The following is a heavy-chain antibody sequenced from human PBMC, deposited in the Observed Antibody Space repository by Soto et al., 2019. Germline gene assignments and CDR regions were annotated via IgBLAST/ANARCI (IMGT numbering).Heavy chain of an antibody. Sequence: XGTLSLTCTVSGGSISRYYWSWIRQPPGKGLEWIGYVYYSGTTNYNPSLRSRVTISVDTSNNQFSLRLSSVTAADTAVYYCSRAPSAYSRGYGMDVWGQGTTVTVSS. CDR1: GGSISRYY. CDR2: VYYSGTT. CDR3: SRAPSAYSRGYGMDV. J-gene: IGHJ6*02. D-gene: IGHD5-18*01. V-gene: IGHV4-59*01.